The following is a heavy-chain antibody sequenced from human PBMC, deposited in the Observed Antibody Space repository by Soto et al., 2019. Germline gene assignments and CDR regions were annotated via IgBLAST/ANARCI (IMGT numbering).Heavy chain of an antibody. Sequence: ASLKVSCKASGYTFTSYAMHWVRQAPGQRLEWMGWINAGNGNTKYSQKFQGRVTITRDTSASTAYMELSSLRSEDTAVYYCARWTMVRGALDYWGQGTLVTVSS. CDR1: GYTFTSYA. CDR2: INAGNGNT. J-gene: IGHJ4*02. V-gene: IGHV1-3*01. D-gene: IGHD3-10*01. CDR3: ARWTMVRGALDY.